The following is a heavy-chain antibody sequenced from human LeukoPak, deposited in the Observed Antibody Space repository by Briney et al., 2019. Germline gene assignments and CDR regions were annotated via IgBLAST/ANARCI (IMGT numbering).Heavy chain of an antibody. J-gene: IGHJ3*02. V-gene: IGHV3-48*04. CDR1: GFTFSSYS. CDR3: AGVVGGLIDYGDAFDI. Sequence: GGSLRLSCAASGFTFSSYSMNWVRQAPGKGLEWVSYISSSSSTIYYADSVKGRFTISRDNAKNSLYLQMNSLRAEDTAVYYCAGVVGGLIDYGDAFDIWGQGTMVTVSS. CDR2: ISSSSSTI. D-gene: IGHD4-17*01.